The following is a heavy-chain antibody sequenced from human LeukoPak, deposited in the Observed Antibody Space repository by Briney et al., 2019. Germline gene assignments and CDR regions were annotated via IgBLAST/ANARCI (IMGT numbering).Heavy chain of an antibody. CDR1: GFTFSSYS. CDR2: IKQDGSEK. D-gene: IGHD3-22*01. CDR3: ARDPTYYYDSSGYGEDY. V-gene: IGHV3-7*01. J-gene: IGHJ4*02. Sequence: PGGSLRLSCAASGFTFSSYSMNWVRQAPGKGLEWVANIKQDGSEKYYVDSVKGRFTISRDNAKNSLYLQMNSLRAEDTAVYYCARDPTYYYDSSGYGEDYWGQGTLVTVSS.